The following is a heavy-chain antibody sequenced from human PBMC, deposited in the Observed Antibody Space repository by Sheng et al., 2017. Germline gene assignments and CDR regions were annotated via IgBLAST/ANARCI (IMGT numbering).Heavy chain of an antibody. J-gene: IGHJ2*01. CDR3: ARAYCAGDCYGSYWYFDL. V-gene: IGHV4-39*07. CDR1: RGSISSSNYY. D-gene: IGHD2-21*02. CDR2: IYYSGNT. Sequence: QRQLQESGPGLVKPSETLSLTCTVSRGSISSSNYYWGWIRQPPGKGLEWIGSIYYSGNTYYNPSLKSRVTISVDRSKNQFSLRLTSVSAADTAVYYCARAYCAGDCYGSYWYFDLWGLAPGHCL.